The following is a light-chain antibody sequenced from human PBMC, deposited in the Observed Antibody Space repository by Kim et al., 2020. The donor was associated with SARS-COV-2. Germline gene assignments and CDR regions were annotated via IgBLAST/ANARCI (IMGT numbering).Light chain of an antibody. CDR2: AVT. CDR3: SSYAGSNSWV. CDR1: SSDVGGYNY. Sequence: QSALTQPPSASGSHGQSVTMSCTGTSSDVGGYNYVSWYQQQPRKAPKLMIYAVTKRPSGVPDRFSGSKSGNTASLTVSGLQAEDEADYYCSSYAGSNSWVFGGGTKVTVL. V-gene: IGLV2-8*01. J-gene: IGLJ3*02.